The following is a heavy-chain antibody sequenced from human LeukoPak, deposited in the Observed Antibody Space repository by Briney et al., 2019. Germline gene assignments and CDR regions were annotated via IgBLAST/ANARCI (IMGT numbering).Heavy chain of an antibody. CDR1: GFTFSSYS. CDR2: ISSSSSYI. CDR3: ARDAPYYYDSSSTFDY. D-gene: IGHD3-22*01. Sequence: PGGSLRLACAASGFTFSSYSMNWVRQAPGKGLEWVSSISSSSSYIYYADSVKGRFTISRDNAKNSLYLQTNSLRAEDTAVYYCARDAPYYYDSSSTFDYWGQGTLVTVSS. V-gene: IGHV3-21*01. J-gene: IGHJ4*02.